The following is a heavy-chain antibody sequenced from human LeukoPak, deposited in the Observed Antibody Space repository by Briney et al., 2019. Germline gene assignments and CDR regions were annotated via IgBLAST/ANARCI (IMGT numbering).Heavy chain of an antibody. CDR2: IKQDGSEK. CDR1: GFTFSSYW. D-gene: IGHD6-19*01. V-gene: IGHV3-7*01. CDR3: ARVQGSSGPGIFDY. J-gene: IGHJ4*02. Sequence: GGSLRLSCAASGFTFSSYWMSWVRQAPGKGLEGVAHIKQDGSEKYYVDSVKGRFTISRDNAKNSLYLQMNSLRAEDTAVYYCARVQGSSGPGIFDYWGQGTLVTVSS.